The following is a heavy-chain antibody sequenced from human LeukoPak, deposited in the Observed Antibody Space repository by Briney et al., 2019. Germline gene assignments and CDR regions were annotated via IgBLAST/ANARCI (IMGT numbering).Heavy chain of an antibody. CDR1: GYTFTSYY. CDR2: ISAYNGNT. D-gene: IGHD3-22*01. J-gene: IGHJ4*02. CDR3: ARGFPPRRQYDSSGYYSYYFDY. Sequence: GASVKVSCKASGYTFTSYYMHWVRQAPGQGLEWMGWISAYNGNTHSAQKLQGRVTMTTDTSTSTAYMELRSLRSDDTAVYYCARGFPPRRQYDSSGYYSYYFDYWGQGTLVTVSS. V-gene: IGHV1-18*04.